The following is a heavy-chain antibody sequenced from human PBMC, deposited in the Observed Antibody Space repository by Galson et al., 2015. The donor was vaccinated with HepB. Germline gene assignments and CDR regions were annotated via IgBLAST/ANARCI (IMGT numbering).Heavy chain of an antibody. Sequence: TLSLTCAVYGGSFSDYYWTWIRQPPEKGLEWIGEINYSGTTNYNASLKSRVTISVNTSKNQVSLKVNSVTAADTAVYYCTRGGGNCGSATCHPFDHWGQGTLVTVST. J-gene: IGHJ4*02. CDR1: GGSFSDYY. D-gene: IGHD2-2*01. V-gene: IGHV4-34*01. CDR2: INYSGTT. CDR3: TRGGGNCGSATCHPFDH.